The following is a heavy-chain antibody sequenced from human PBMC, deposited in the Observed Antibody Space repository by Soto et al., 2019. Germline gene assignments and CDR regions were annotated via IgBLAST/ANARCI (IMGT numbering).Heavy chain of an antibody. Sequence: ASVKVSCKASGYTFTNYEINWVRQATGQGLEWMGWMSPGSGNTGYAHKFQGRVTMTRNISISTAYMELSRLGSDDTAIYYCARMASSGSLNWFDPWGQGTLVTVSS. CDR3: ARMASSGSLNWFDP. CDR1: GYTFTNYE. V-gene: IGHV1-8*01. D-gene: IGHD3-10*01. CDR2: MSPGSGNT. J-gene: IGHJ5*02.